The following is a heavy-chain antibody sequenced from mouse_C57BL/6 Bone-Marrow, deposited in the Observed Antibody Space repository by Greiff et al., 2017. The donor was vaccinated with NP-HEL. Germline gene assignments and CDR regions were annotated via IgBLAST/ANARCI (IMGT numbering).Heavy chain of an antibody. J-gene: IGHJ3*01. CDR1: GFTFTDYY. V-gene: IGHV7-3*01. Sequence: EASGFTFTDYYMSWVRQPPGKALEWLGFIRNKANGYTTEYSASVKGRFTISRDNSQSILYLQMNALRAEDSATYYCARSYYYGSPFAYWGQGTLVTVSA. CDR3: ARSYYYGSPFAY. CDR2: IRNKANGYTT. D-gene: IGHD1-1*01.